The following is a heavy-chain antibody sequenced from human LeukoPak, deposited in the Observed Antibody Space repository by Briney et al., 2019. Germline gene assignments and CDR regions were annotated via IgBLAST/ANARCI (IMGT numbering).Heavy chain of an antibody. CDR2: IKAKAHGGTI. D-gene: IGHD1-26*01. CDR1: GFTFINAW. Sequence: GGSLRLSCAASGFTFINAWMAWVRQAPGKGLEWVGRIKAKAHGGTIEYAAPVKGRFTISRDDSKNTLYLQMNSLKTEYTAVYYCTTDGVGVEGATYDNWGQGTLVSVSS. V-gene: IGHV3-15*01. J-gene: IGHJ4*02. CDR3: TTDGVGVEGATYDN.